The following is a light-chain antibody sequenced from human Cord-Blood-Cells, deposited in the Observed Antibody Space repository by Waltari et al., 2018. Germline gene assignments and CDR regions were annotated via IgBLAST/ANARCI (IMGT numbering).Light chain of an antibody. CDR3: CSYAGRWV. Sequence: QSALTQPASVSGSPGQSITISCTGTSSDVGSYNLVSWYQQHPGKAPKLMIYEGSKRPSGVSTRFAGPKSGNTASLTISGLQAEDEADYYCCSYAGRWVFGGGTKLTVL. CDR2: EGS. CDR1: SSDVGSYNL. J-gene: IGLJ3*02. V-gene: IGLV2-23*01.